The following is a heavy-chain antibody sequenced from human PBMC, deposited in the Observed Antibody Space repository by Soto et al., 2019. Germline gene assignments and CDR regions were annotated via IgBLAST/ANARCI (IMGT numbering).Heavy chain of an antibody. V-gene: IGHV1-69*13. CDR2: IIPIFGTA. CDR3: ARGRGQGYYYDSSGYYLPPDI. J-gene: IGHJ3*02. D-gene: IGHD3-22*01. CDR1: GGTFSSFG. Sequence: ASVKVSCKASGGTFSSFGISWVRQAPGQGLEWMGGIIPIFGTANYAQKFQGRVTITADESTSTAYMELSSLRSEDTAVYYCARGRGQGYYYDSSGYYLPPDIWGQGTMVTVSS.